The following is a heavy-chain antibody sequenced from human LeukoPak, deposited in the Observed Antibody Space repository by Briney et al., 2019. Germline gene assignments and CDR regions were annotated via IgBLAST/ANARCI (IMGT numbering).Heavy chain of an antibody. D-gene: IGHD1-26*01. CDR1: GFTVSSNY. CDR3: ARAPQGAPSFYLDY. J-gene: IGHJ4*02. V-gene: IGHV3-53*01. Sequence: PGGSLRLSCAASGFTVSSNYMSWVRQAPGKGLEWVSVIYSGGSTYYADSVKGRFTISRDNSKNTLYLQMNSLRAEGTAVYYCARAPQGAPSFYLDYWGQGTLVTVSS. CDR2: IYSGGST.